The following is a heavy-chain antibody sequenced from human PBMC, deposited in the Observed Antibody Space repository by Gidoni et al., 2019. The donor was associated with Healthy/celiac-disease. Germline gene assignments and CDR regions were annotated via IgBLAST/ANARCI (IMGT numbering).Heavy chain of an antibody. CDR3: ARDGHGPSAFDI. J-gene: IGHJ3*02. CDR2: ISYDGSNK. V-gene: IGHV3-30-3*01. Sequence: QVQLVESGGGVVQPGRSLRLSCAASGFTFSSYAMHWVRQAPGKGLEWVAVISYDGSNKYYADSVKGRFTISRDNSKNTLYLQMNSLRAEDTAVYYCARDGHGPSAFDIWGQGTMVTVSS. CDR1: GFTFSSYA.